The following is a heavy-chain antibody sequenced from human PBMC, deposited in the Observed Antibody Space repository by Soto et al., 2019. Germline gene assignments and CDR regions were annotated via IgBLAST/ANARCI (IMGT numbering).Heavy chain of an antibody. CDR2: ISAYNGNT. D-gene: IGHD1-7*01. V-gene: IGHV1-18*01. CDR3: ARVDGGTGTLFPPPTIDY. Sequence: GASVKVSCKASGYSITSYGISWVRQAPGQGLEWMGWISAYNGNTNYAQKLQGRVTMTTDTSTSTAYMELRSLRSDDTAVYYCARVDGGTGTLFPPPTIDYWGQGTLVTVSS. J-gene: IGHJ4*02. CDR1: GYSITSYG.